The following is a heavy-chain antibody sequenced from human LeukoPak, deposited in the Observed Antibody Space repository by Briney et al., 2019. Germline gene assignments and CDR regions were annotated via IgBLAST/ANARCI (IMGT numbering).Heavy chain of an antibody. CDR3: AREPHDHGAVPGI. V-gene: IGHV4-61*01. CDR2: IYYSGST. Sequence: SSETLSLTCTVSGGSVSSGSYFWSWIRQPPGKGLEWIGYIYYSGSTNYNPSLKSRVTISVDTSKNQFSLKLSSVTAADTAVYYCAREPHDHGAVPGIWGQGTMVTVSS. J-gene: IGHJ3*02. D-gene: IGHD4-17*01. CDR1: GGSVSSGSYF.